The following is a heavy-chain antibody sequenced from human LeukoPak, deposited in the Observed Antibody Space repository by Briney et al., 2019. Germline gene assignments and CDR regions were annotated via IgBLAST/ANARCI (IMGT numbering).Heavy chain of an antibody. CDR1: EFTFSSYG. CDR2: TSGSGGST. CDR3: ARDPNGDYIGTFDM. Sequence: GGSLRLSCAASEFTFSSYGMSWVRQAPGRGLEGVSSTSGSGGSTQYADSVQGRFAISRDNSKNVLYLQMNSLRAEDTAVYFCARDPNGDYIGTFDMWGRGTMVSVSS. J-gene: IGHJ3*02. D-gene: IGHD4-17*01. V-gene: IGHV3-23*01.